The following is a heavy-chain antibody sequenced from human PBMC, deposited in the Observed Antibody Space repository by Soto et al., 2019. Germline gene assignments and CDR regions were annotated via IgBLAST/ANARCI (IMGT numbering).Heavy chain of an antibody. D-gene: IGHD6-13*01. CDR3: AKRSFQLVLPFDY. CDR1: GFTFSSYA. CDR2: VSGSGGST. V-gene: IGHV3-23*01. J-gene: IGHJ4*02. Sequence: EVQVLESGGGLVQPGGSLRLSCVASGFTFSSYAMSWVRQAPGKGLEWVSFVSGSGGSTDYADSVKGRFTISRDNSKSTLYLQLNSLRAEDTAMYYCAKRSFQLVLPFDYLGQGTLVTVSS.